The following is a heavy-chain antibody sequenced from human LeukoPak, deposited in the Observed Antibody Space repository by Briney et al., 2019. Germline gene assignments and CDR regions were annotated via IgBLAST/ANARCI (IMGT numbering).Heavy chain of an antibody. Sequence: GGSLRLPCAASGFGFSNFWMHWVRQAPGKGLVWVSRIKPDGTTSVYADSVKGRFTISRDNLKNTLYLQMRSLRAEDTAAYFCAREADPSLYASSSPDYWGQGTPVTVSS. J-gene: IGHJ4*01. D-gene: IGHD6-6*01. CDR1: GFGFSNFW. CDR2: IKPDGTTS. V-gene: IGHV3-74*01. CDR3: AREADPSLYASSSPDY.